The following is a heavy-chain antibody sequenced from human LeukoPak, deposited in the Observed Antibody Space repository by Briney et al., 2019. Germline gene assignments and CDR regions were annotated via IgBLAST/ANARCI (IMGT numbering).Heavy chain of an antibody. CDR2: IRTKAYGATT. V-gene: IGHV3-49*03. Sequence: GGSLRLSCAASGFTFGDYSMSWFRQAPGKGLEWVAFIRTKAYGATTEDPPSVRGRFIISRDDSKRIAYVQMNSLKTEDTALYYCTRDATIDSSLRGYWGQGTAVSVSS. J-gene: IGHJ4*02. CDR3: TRDATIDSSLRGY. D-gene: IGHD3-10*01. CDR1: GFTFGDYS.